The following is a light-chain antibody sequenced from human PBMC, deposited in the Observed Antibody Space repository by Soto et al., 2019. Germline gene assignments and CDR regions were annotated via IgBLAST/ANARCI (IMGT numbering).Light chain of an antibody. V-gene: IGKV1-12*01. Sequence: DIQMTQSPSSVSASVGERVSITCRASQGISSWLAWYQQKPARAPKLLIYTGSSLQSGVPSRFSGTGSGTDFTLTISSLQPEDVATYYCQQAHRFPLTFGGGTKVEIK. J-gene: IGKJ4*02. CDR2: TGS. CDR1: QGISSW. CDR3: QQAHRFPLT.